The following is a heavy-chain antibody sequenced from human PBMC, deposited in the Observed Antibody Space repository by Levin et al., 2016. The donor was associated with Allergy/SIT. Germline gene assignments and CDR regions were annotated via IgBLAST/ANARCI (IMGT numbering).Heavy chain of an antibody. CDR1: GGSISSGSYY. Sequence: SETLSLTCTVSGGSISSGSYYWSWIRQPAGKGLEWIGRIYTSGSTNYNPSLKSRVTISVDTSKNQFSLKLSSVTAADTAVYYCARSTRAGKVDYYYYYGMDVWGQGTTVTVSS. CDR3: ARSTRAGKVDYYYYYGMDV. J-gene: IGHJ6*02. D-gene: IGHD1-1*01. CDR2: IYTSGST. V-gene: IGHV4-61*02.